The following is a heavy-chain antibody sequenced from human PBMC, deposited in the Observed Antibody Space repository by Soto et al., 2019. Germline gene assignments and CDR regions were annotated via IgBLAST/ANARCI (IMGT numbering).Heavy chain of an antibody. J-gene: IGHJ4*02. Sequence: GGSLRLSFAACGLTFSSYGMHWFRQAPGKGLEWVAVISYDGSNKYYADSVKGRFTISRDNSKNTLYLQMNSLRAEDTAVYYCAKDSHSSGWPIDYWGQGTLVTVSS. D-gene: IGHD6-19*01. V-gene: IGHV3-30*18. CDR2: ISYDGSNK. CDR1: GLTFSSYG. CDR3: AKDSHSSGWPIDY.